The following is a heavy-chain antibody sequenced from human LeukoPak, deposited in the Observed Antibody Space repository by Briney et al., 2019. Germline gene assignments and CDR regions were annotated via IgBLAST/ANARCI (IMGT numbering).Heavy chain of an antibody. CDR2: INDSGRT. CDR3: AGGSYYYDSSVANYPGTTELDY. V-gene: IGHV4-4*02. CDR1: GGSISDGHW. Sequence: SETLSLTCTVSGGSISDGHWLSWVRQPPGKGREWIGEINDSGRTNYNPSLKSRVPISVDTTKNQSSLKLSSVAAADTAVYYCAGGSYYYDSSVANYPGTTELDYWGQGTLVTVSS. J-gene: IGHJ4*02. D-gene: IGHD3-22*01.